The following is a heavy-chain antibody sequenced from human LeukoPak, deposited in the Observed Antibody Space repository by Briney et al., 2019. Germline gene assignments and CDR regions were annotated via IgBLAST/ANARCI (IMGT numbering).Heavy chain of an antibody. J-gene: IGHJ4*02. CDR3: ARDYDLDMTYYFDY. D-gene: IGHD3-3*01. CDR2: INHSGST. V-gene: IGHV4-34*01. Sequence: PSETLSLTCGVYGGSFSGYYWSWIRQPPGKGLEWIGEINHSGSTNYNPSLKSRVTISVDTSKNQFPLKLSSVTAADTAVYYCARDYDLDMTYYFDYWGQGTLVTVSS. CDR1: GGSFSGYY.